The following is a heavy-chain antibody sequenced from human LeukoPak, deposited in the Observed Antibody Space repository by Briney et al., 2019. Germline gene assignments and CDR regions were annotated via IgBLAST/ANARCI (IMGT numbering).Heavy chain of an antibody. V-gene: IGHV4-59*01. Sequence: SETLSLTCTVSGCSIWSYYWSWIRQPPGKGLEWIGYVYPSGSTNHNPSLKTRATISIATSKTQFSLRLGSVTAADTAVYFCARSSAWSPFDSWGQGILVTVSS. D-gene: IGHD6-19*01. J-gene: IGHJ4*02. CDR2: VYPSGST. CDR1: GCSIWSYY. CDR3: ARSSAWSPFDS.